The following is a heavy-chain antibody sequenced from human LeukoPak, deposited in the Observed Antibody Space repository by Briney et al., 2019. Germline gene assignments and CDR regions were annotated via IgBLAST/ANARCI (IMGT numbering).Heavy chain of an antibody. CDR1: GFTFSSFE. CDR2: ISTSGGTK. V-gene: IGHV3-48*03. Sequence: PGGSLRLSCAASGFTFSSFEMNWVRQAPGRGLEWLSHISTSGGTKYYADSVKGRFTISRDNAENSVYLQMSGLTAEDTGLYYCARGPSGYSSAYFDYWGQGTLVTVSS. CDR3: ARGPSGYSSAYFDY. J-gene: IGHJ4*02. D-gene: IGHD6-19*01.